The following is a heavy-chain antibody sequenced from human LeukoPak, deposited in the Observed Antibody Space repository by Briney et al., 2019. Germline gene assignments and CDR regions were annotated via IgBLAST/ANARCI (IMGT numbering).Heavy chain of an antibody. J-gene: IGHJ4*02. CDR3: ARRDSSGFYSLGY. Sequence: GESLKISLKGSGYRSTSYWIGWGRPMPGKGLGWMGIIYPGDSDTRYSPSFQGQVTISADKSISTAYLQWSSLKASDTAMYYCARRDSSGFYSLGYWGQGTLVTVSS. D-gene: IGHD3-22*01. CDR1: GYRSTSYW. CDR2: IYPGDSDT. V-gene: IGHV5-51*01.